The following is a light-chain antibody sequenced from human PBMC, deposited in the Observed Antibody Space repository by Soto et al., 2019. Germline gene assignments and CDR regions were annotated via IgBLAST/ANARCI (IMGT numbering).Light chain of an antibody. V-gene: IGKV3-15*01. CDR3: HHYHNAAGT. CDR2: GAS. CDR1: QSVNNN. Sequence: EVVMTQCPATLSVSPGETSTLSCRASQSVNNNLAWYQKKPGQGPRLLIYGASTRATGIPARFSGSGSGTEFTLTINSLQSEDYAVYFCHHYHNAAGTFGGVTKVDI. J-gene: IGKJ4*01.